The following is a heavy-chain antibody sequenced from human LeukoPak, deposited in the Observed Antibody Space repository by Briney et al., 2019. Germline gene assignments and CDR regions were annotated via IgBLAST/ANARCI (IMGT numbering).Heavy chain of an antibody. CDR3: ARGTIAAADYYFDY. Sequence: SETLSLTCTLSLGSICSYLWSWIRQPAGKGVEWIGRIYTSGSTDYNPSLKSRVTMSVDTSKNQFSLKLSSVTAADTAVYYCARGTIAAADYYFDYWGQGTLVTVSS. CDR1: LGSICSYL. J-gene: IGHJ4*02. D-gene: IGHD6-13*01. CDR2: IYTSGST. V-gene: IGHV4-4*07.